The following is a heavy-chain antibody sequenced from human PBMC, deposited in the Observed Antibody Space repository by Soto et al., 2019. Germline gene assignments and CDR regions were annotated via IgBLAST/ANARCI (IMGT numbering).Heavy chain of an antibody. D-gene: IGHD3-16*01. Sequence: PGGSLRLSCAASGFSFSNYSMSWVRQAPGKGLEWVSAISDSGGSTNYADSVKGRFTISRDNSKNMVYLQMNSPRAEDTAVYYCAKRALGFSYYSDYRGQGTLVTVSS. J-gene: IGHJ4*02. CDR1: GFSFSNYS. V-gene: IGHV3-23*01. CDR3: AKRALGFSYYSDY. CDR2: ISDSGGST.